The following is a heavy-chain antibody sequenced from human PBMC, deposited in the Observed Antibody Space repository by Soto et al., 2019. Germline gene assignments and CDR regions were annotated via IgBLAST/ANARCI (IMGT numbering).Heavy chain of an antibody. CDR1: GYTFTSYG. CDR2: ISAYNGNT. CDR3: ARDGRFLEWLLPNYYYYYMDV. J-gene: IGHJ6*03. Sequence: ASVKVSCKASGYTFTSYGISWVRQAPGQGLEWMGWISAYNGNTNYAQKLQGRVTMTTDTSTSTAYMELRSLRSDDTAVYYCARDGRFLEWLLPNYYYYYMDVWGKGTTVTVSS. V-gene: IGHV1-18*01. D-gene: IGHD3-3*01.